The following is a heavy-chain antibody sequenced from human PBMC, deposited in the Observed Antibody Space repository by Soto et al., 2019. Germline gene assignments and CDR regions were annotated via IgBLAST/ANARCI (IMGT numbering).Heavy chain of an antibody. CDR2: IYSGGST. CDR1: GFTVSSNY. V-gene: IGHV3-53*01. D-gene: IGHD1-26*01. CDR3: ARVLYSGSPIFDY. Sequence: PGGSLRLSCAASGFTVSSNYMSWVRQAPGKGLEWVSVIYSGGSTYYADSVKGRFTISRDNSKNTLYLQMNSLRAEDTAVYYCARVLYSGSPIFDYWGQGTLVTVSS. J-gene: IGHJ4*02.